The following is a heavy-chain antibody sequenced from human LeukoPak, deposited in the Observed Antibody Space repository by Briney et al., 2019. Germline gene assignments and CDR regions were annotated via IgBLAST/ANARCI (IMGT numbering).Heavy chain of an antibody. CDR1: GFTFSSYS. J-gene: IGHJ4*02. CDR3: AKDSGYFYFDY. CDR2: ISSSSSYI. V-gene: IGHV3-21*04. Sequence: GGSLRLSCAASGFTFSSYSMNWVRQAPGKGLEWVSSISSSSSYIYYADSVKGRFTISRDNSKNTLYLQMNSLRAEDTAVYYCAKDSGYFYFDYWGQGTLVTVSS. D-gene: IGHD3-22*01.